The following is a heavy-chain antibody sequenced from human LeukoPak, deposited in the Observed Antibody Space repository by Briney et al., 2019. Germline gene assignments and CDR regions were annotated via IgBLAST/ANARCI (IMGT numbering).Heavy chain of an antibody. CDR3: TSGGFDSSGYYYLDY. CDR2: INPNSGGT. D-gene: IGHD3-22*01. J-gene: IGHJ4*02. V-gene: IGHV1-2*02. Sequence: ASVKVSCKASGYTFTGCYMHWVRQAPGQGLEWMGWINPNSGGTNYAQKFQGRVTMTRDTSISTAYMELSRLRSDDTAVYYCTSGGFDSSGYYYLDYWGQGTLVTVSS. CDR1: GYTFTGCY.